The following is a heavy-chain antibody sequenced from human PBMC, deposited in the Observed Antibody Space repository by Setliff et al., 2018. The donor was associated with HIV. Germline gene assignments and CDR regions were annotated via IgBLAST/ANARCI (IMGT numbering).Heavy chain of an antibody. J-gene: IGHJ4*02. V-gene: IGHV4-4*07. Sequence: SETLSLTCTVSGSSISSYYWSWIRQPAGKGLEWIGRIYTSGSTNYNPSLKSRVTMSVDTSKNQFSLKLSSVTAADTAVYYCARDQANYYDSSGYYYFDYWGQGTRVTSPQ. D-gene: IGHD3-22*01. CDR3: ARDQANYYDSSGYYYFDY. CDR2: IYTSGST. CDR1: GSSISSYY.